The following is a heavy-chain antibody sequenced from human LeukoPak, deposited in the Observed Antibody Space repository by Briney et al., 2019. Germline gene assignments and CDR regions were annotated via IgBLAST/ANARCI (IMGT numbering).Heavy chain of an antibody. CDR2: ISAYNGNT. J-gene: IGHJ4*02. V-gene: IGHV1-18*01. CDR1: GYTYTSYG. Sequence: ASVKVSCKASGYTYTSYGISWVRQAPGQGLEWMGWISAYNGNTNFAQNLQGRVTMTTDTSTTTAYMELRSLRSDDTAVYYCARDTVGTADAIDYWGQGTLVTVSS. CDR3: ARDTVGTADAIDY. D-gene: IGHD5-18*01.